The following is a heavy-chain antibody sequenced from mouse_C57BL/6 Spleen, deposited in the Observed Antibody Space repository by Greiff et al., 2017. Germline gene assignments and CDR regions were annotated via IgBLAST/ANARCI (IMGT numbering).Heavy chain of an antibody. CDR2: IDPENGDT. CDR1: GFNIKDDY. D-gene: IGHD1-1*01. J-gene: IGHJ3*01. CDR3: TKWSYGSGGFAY. V-gene: IGHV14-4*01. Sequence: EVQLKESGAELVRPGASVKLSCTASGFNIKDDYMHWVKQRPEQGLEWIGWIDPENGDTEYASKFQGKATITADTSSNTAYLQLSSLTSEDTAVYYCTKWSYGSGGFAYWGQGTLVTVSA.